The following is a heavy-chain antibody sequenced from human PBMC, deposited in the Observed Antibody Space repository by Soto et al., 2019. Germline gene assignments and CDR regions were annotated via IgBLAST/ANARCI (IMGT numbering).Heavy chain of an antibody. CDR3: AKFGFRGRILKYSYFNYYMDV. V-gene: IGHV3-23*01. J-gene: IGHJ6*03. D-gene: IGHD3-10*01. CDR1: GFSFSSYA. CDR2: IGGRSVTT. Sequence: EGQLLESGGGLVRPGGSLRLSCAASGFSFSSYAMSWVRQAPGKGLEWVSGIGGRSVTTYHADSVKGRFNISRDNPKNTLYLQMNSLRAEDTAVYYCAKFGFRGRILKYSYFNYYMDVWGKGTTVTVSS.